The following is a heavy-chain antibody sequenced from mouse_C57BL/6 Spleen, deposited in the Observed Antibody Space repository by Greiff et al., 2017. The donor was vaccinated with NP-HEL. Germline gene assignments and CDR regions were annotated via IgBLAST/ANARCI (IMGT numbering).Heavy chain of an antibody. Sequence: QVQLQQSGTELVKPGASVKLSCKASGYTFTSYWMHWVKQRPGQGLEWIGNINPSNGGTNYNEKFKSKATLTVDKSSSTAYMQLSSLTSEDSAVYYCAREGIYYDYYYAMDYWGQGTSVTVSS. CDR2: INPSNGGT. V-gene: IGHV1-53*01. CDR3: AREGIYYDYYYAMDY. CDR1: GYTFTSYW. D-gene: IGHD2-4*01. J-gene: IGHJ4*01.